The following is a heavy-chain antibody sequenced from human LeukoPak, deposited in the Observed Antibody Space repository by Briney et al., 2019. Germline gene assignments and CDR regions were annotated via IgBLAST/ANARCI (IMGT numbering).Heavy chain of an antibody. D-gene: IGHD3-9*01. CDR2: IYTSGST. V-gene: IGHV4-61*02. J-gene: IGHJ4*02. CDR1: GGSISNGSYY. Sequence: SQTLSLTCTVSGGSISNGSYYWSWIRQPAGKGLEWIGRIYTSGSTNYNPSLKSRVTISVDTSKNQFSLKLSSVTAADTAVYYCARLVRYLTGYYIFDYWGQGTLVTVSS. CDR3: ARLVRYLTGYYIFDY.